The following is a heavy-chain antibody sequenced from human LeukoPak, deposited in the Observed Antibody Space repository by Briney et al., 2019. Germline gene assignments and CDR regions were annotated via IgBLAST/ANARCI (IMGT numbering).Heavy chain of an antibody. J-gene: IGHJ4*02. CDR3: ARGSYSSSWYRASKFDY. Sequence: SETLSLTCAVYGGSFSGYYWSWIRQPPGKGLEWIGEINHSGSTNYNPSLKSRVTISVDTSKNQFSLKLSSVTAADTAVYYCARGSYSSSWYRASKFDYWGQGTLVTVSS. V-gene: IGHV4-34*01. D-gene: IGHD6-13*01. CDR1: GGSFSGYY. CDR2: INHSGST.